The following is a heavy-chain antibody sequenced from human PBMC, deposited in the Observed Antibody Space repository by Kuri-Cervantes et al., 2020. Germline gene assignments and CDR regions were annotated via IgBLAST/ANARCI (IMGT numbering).Heavy chain of an antibody. D-gene: IGHD2-2*01. CDR3: AGDLGYCSSTSCYEGMSGVDYYMDV. CDR1: RASYCSAA. V-gene: IGHV4-34*01. CDR2: INHSGST. J-gene: IGHJ6*03. Sequence: ETLRLTCAPRRASYCSAAYIWIPQPPGKGLEWFGEINHSGSTNYNPSLKSRVTISVDTSKNQFSLKLSSVTAADTDVYYCAGDLGYCSSTSCYEGMSGVDYYMDVWGKGTTVTVSS.